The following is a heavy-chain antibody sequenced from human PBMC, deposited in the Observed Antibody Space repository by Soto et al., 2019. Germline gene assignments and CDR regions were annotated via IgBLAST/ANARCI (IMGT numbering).Heavy chain of an antibody. D-gene: IGHD5-12*01. Sequence: GGSLRLSCAASGFTFSSYGMHWVRQAPGKGLEWVAVISYDGSNKYYADSVKGRFTISRDNSKNTLYLQMNSLRAEDTAVYYCATEVTTTIDYDMDARGQGTTVTVSS. CDR3: ATEVTTTIDYDMDA. V-gene: IGHV3-30*03. CDR1: GFTFSSYG. J-gene: IGHJ6*02. CDR2: ISYDGSNK.